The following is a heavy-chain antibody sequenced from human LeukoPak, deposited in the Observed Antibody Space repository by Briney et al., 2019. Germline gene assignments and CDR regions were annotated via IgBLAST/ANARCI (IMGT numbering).Heavy chain of an antibody. CDR3: STLSCASSSLFDC. J-gene: IGHJ4*02. V-gene: IGHV4-4*07. Sequence: SETLSLTCNVSGGSISGYYWHWIRQPAGKGLEWIGRIYSTGSTNYNPSLKGRVTMSVNTSKNQFSLELTSVTAADTAGDYCSTLSCASSSLFDCWGQGTLVTVSS. CDR1: GGSISGYY. CDR2: IYSTGST. D-gene: IGHD6-6*01.